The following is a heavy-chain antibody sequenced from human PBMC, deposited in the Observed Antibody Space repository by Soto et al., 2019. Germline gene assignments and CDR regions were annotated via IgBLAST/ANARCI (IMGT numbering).Heavy chain of an antibody. D-gene: IGHD1-1*01. Sequence: PSETMSLTCTVSGASISGFYWSWIRKSAGKGLEWIGRIYATGTTDYNPSLKSRVMMSVDTSKKQFSLKLRSVTAADTAVYYWVRDGTKPLRDCVPPWGQG. J-gene: IGHJ5*02. CDR3: VRDGTKPLRDCVPP. CDR1: GASISGFY. CDR2: IYATGTT. V-gene: IGHV4-4*07.